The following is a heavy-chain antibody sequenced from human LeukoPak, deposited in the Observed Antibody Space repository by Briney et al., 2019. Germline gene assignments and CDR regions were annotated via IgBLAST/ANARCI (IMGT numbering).Heavy chain of an antibody. CDR2: MNPKSGNT. J-gene: IGHJ4*02. V-gene: IGHV1-8*01. D-gene: IGHD3-9*01. CDR3: AKLIEGYHILTGYDDY. CDR1: GFTFTNYD. Sequence: ASVKVSCKASGFTFTNYDINWVRQATGQGLEWMGWMNPKSGNTGYAQKFQGRVTMTRDTSISTAYMELSSLRFEDTAVYYCAKLIEGYHILTGYDDYWGQGTLVTVSS.